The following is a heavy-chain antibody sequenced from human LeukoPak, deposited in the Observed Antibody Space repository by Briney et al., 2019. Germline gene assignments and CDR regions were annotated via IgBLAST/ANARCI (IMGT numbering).Heavy chain of an antibody. CDR3: ARDSAAAPYYFDY. D-gene: IGHD2-2*01. J-gene: IGHJ4*02. CDR2: IYSSGST. CDR1: GGSISSCY. Sequence: SETLSLTCTVSGGSISSCYWSWIRQPAGKVLEWIGRIYSSGSTNYNPSLKSRITTSVDTSKNQFSLKLTSVTAADTAVYFCARDSAAAPYYFDYWGQGTLVTVSS. V-gene: IGHV4-4*07.